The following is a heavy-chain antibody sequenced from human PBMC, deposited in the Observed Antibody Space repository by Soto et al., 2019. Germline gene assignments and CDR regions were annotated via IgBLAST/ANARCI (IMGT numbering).Heavy chain of an antibody. D-gene: IGHD6-19*01. J-gene: IGHJ5*02. CDR1: GGSISSSSYY. V-gene: IGHV4-39*01. Sequence: SETLSLTCTVSGGSISSSSYYWGWIRQPPGKGLEWIGSIYYSGSTYYNPSLKRRVTISVDTSKNQFSLKLSSVTAADTAVYYCARRGSSGWYATSIWGWCDPWGQGTLVTVSS. CDR2: IYYSGST. CDR3: ARRGSSGWYATSIWGWCDP.